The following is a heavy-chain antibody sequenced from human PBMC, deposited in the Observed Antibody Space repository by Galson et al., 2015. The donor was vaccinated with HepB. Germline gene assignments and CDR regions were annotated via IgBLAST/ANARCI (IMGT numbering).Heavy chain of an antibody. CDR1: GDSVSSNSAA. D-gene: IGHD2-15*01. Sequence: CAISGDSVSSNSAAWNWIRHSPSRGLEWLGRTYYRAKWYTDYGVSVKSRITINPDTYKNQFSLQLTSVTPEDTAVYYCARVAGTIYYYAMDVWGHGTTVIVSS. V-gene: IGHV6-1*01. CDR2: TYYRAKWYT. CDR3: ARVAGTIYYYAMDV. J-gene: IGHJ6*02.